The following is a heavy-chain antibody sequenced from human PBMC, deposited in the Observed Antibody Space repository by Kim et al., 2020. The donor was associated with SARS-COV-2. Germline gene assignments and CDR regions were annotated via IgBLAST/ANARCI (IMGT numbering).Heavy chain of an antibody. CDR2: MNEDGSEN. Sequence: GGSLRLSCADSGFTFSSYWMSWVRQAPGKGLGWVANMNEDGSENYYVDSVKGRFTNSRDNAKNSVYLQMNSLRAEDTAVYFCVRDGYSGYDRAFDIWGEGTIVTLPS. J-gene: IGHJ3*02. CDR1: GFTFSSYW. CDR3: VRDGYSGYDRAFDI. V-gene: IGHV3-7*01. D-gene: IGHD5-12*01.